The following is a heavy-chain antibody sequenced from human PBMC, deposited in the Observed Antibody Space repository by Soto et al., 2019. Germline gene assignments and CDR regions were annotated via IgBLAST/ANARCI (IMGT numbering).Heavy chain of an antibody. CDR2: ISYDGSNK. CDR1: GFTFSSYA. Sequence: PGGSLRLSCAASGFTFSSYAMHWVRQAPGKGLEWVAVISYDGSNKYYADSVKGRFTISRDNAKNTLYLQMNSLRAEDTAVYYCARDSTGYCSSTSCYSLGMDVWGQGTTVTVSS. V-gene: IGHV3-30-3*01. CDR3: ARDSTGYCSSTSCYSLGMDV. D-gene: IGHD2-2*02. J-gene: IGHJ6*02.